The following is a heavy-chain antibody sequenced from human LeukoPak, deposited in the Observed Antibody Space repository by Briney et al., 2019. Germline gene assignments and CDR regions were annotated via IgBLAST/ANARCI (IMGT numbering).Heavy chain of an antibody. CDR2: IKQDGSEK. Sequence: GGSLRLSCAASGFTFSSYWMSWVRQAPGKGLEWVANIKQDGSEKYFVDAVKRRFTISRDNAKNSLSLQMNSLRVEDTAVYYCARAIGGYGSYWGEGTLVTVSS. CDR3: ARAIGGYGSY. J-gene: IGHJ4*02. V-gene: IGHV3-7*01. CDR1: GFTFSSYW. D-gene: IGHD5-12*01.